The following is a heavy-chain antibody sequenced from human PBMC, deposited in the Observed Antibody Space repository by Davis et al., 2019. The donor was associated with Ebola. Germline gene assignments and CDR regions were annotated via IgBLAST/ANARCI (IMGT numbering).Heavy chain of an antibody. CDR1: GYTFTGYY. V-gene: IGHV1-69*13. CDR2: IIPIFGTA. Sequence: SVKVSCKASGYTFTGYYMQWVRQAPGQGLEWMGGIIPIFGTANYAQKFQGRVTITADESTSTAYMELSSLRSEDTAVYYCAREAHYDFWSGYYTGWFDPWGQGTLVTVSS. D-gene: IGHD3-3*01. CDR3: AREAHYDFWSGYYTGWFDP. J-gene: IGHJ5*02.